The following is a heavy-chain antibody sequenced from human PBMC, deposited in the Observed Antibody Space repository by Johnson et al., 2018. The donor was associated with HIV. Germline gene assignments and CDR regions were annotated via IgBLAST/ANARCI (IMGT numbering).Heavy chain of an antibody. V-gene: IGHV3-30*04. CDR2: ISYDGSNK. CDR3: ARDLFTEREDDVFDI. D-gene: IGHD1-26*01. J-gene: IGHJ3*02. CDR1: GFTFTFYA. Sequence: QVQLVESGGGVVQPGRSLRLSCAAYGFTFTFYAMHWVRQAPGKGLEWVAVISYDGSNKYCADSVKGRFTISRDNSKNTLYLQTNSLRAEDMAVYYCARDLFTEREDDVFDIWGQGTMVTVSS.